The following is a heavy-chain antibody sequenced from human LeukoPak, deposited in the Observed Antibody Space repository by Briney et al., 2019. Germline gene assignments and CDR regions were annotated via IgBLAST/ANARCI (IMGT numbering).Heavy chain of an antibody. Sequence: GASLRLSCAASGFTFSAYWMHWVRQAPGQGLEWVSRIKADRSSTIYAQSVKGRFTISRDNSKNTLYLQTSRLRAEDTAVYYCARASPTVPSLLDYWGQGTLVTVSS. D-gene: IGHD4-17*01. J-gene: IGHJ4*02. CDR2: IKADRSST. CDR1: GFTFSAYW. V-gene: IGHV3-74*01. CDR3: ARASPTVPSLLDY.